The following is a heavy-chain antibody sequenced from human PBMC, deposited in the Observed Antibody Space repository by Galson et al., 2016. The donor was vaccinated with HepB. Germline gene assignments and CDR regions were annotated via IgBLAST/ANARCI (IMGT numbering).Heavy chain of an antibody. D-gene: IGHD3-16*01. Sequence: SVKVSCKASGDTFNNYAITWVRQAPGQGLEWMGGIIPIFASPNYAQKFQGRVTITADESTSTAYMELSSLRSEDTAGYYCARDDHVSLTSPRWFDPWGHGTLVTVSS. V-gene: IGHV1-69*13. CDR1: GDTFNNYA. CDR3: ARDDHVSLTSPRWFDP. CDR2: IIPIFASP. J-gene: IGHJ5*02.